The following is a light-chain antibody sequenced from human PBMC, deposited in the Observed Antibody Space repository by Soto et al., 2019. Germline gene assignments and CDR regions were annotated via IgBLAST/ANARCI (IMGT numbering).Light chain of an antibody. V-gene: IGKV4-1*01. Sequence: DLVLTQSPDSLAVSMGERATINWKSSQSVLYSANNKNYLAWYQQKPGQPPKLLIYWASTRESGVPDRFSGSGSGTDFTLTISSLQAEDVAVYYCQQYYSTPPWTFGQGTKLDIK. J-gene: IGKJ1*01. CDR2: WAS. CDR3: QQYYSTPPWT. CDR1: QSVLYSANNKNY.